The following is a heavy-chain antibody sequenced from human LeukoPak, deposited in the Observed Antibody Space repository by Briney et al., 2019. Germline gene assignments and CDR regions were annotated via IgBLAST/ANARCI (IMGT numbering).Heavy chain of an antibody. Sequence: GSLRFSCAASGFTFSNARMNWVRQAPGKVLEWVDRIKSKTDGGTTDYAAPLKGRFTISRNDSKNTLYLQMNSLKTGDTAVYYCITVEWWGQGTLVTVSS. CDR3: ITVEW. CDR1: GFTFSNAR. V-gene: IGHV3-15*07. J-gene: IGHJ4*02. CDR2: IKSKTDGGTT. D-gene: IGHD3-3*01.